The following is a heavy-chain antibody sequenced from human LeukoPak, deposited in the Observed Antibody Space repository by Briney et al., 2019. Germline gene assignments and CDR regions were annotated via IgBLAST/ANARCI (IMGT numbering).Heavy chain of an antibody. V-gene: IGHV1-18*01. CDR1: GYTFTSYG. Sequence: ASVKVSCKASGYTFTSYGISWVRQAPGQGLEWMGWISAYNGNTNYAQKLQGRVTMTTDTSTSTAYMELRSLRSGDTAVYYCARGKGRITMVRGVIITNDYWGQGTLVTVSS. CDR2: ISAYNGNT. D-gene: IGHD3-10*01. CDR3: ARGKGRITMVRGVIITNDY. J-gene: IGHJ4*02.